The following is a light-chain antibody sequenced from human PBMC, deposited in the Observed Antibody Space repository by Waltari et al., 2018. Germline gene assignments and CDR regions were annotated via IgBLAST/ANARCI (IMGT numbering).Light chain of an antibody. Sequence: DIQMTQSPPSLSVSVGDRVTIACRASQAISNELGWIQQKPGKAPRRLIYAASRLQSGVPARFSGSGSGTQFTLTISSLQPEDVAAYYCLQHNTYPLTFGGGTKVEI. J-gene: IGKJ4*01. CDR2: AAS. CDR3: LQHNTYPLT. V-gene: IGKV1-17*01. CDR1: QAISNE.